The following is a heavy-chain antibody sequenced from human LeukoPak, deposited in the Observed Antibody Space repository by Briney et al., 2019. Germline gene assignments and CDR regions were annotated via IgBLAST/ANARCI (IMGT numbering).Heavy chain of an antibody. CDR3: TTEYYDSSGYYY. V-gene: IGHV3-9*01. Sequence: PGRSLRLSCAASGFTFDDYAMHWVRQAPGKGLEWVSGISWNSGSIGYADSVKGRFTISRDNAKNSLYLQMNSLRAEDTALYYCTTEYYDSSGYYYWGQGTLVTVSS. D-gene: IGHD3-22*01. J-gene: IGHJ4*02. CDR2: ISWNSGSI. CDR1: GFTFDDYA.